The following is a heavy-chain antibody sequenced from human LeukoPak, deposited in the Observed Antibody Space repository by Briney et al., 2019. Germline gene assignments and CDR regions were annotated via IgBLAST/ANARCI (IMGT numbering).Heavy chain of an antibody. J-gene: IGHJ4*02. D-gene: IGHD2-15*01. V-gene: IGHV1-8*01. CDR1: GYTFTSYD. Sequence: ASVKVSCKASGYTFTSYDINWVRQATGQGLEWMGWMNPNSGNTGYAQEFQGRVIMTRNTSISTAYMELSSLRSEDTAVYYCAILGYCSGGSCYVDYFDYWGQGTLVTVSS. CDR3: AILGYCSGGSCYVDYFDY. CDR2: MNPNSGNT.